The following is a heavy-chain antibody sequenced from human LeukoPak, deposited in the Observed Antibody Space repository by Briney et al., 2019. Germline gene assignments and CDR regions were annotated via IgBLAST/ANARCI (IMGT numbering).Heavy chain of an antibody. D-gene: IGHD3-22*01. Sequence: GGSLRLSCAASGFTFSSYSMNWVRQAPGKGLEWVSYISSSSSTIYYADSVKGRFTISRDNAKNSLYLQMNSLRAEDTAVYYCARDLGQYYDTSDNWFDPWGQGTLVTVSS. CDR3: ARDLGQYYDTSDNWFDP. CDR1: GFTFSSYS. CDR2: ISSSSSTI. J-gene: IGHJ5*02. V-gene: IGHV3-48*01.